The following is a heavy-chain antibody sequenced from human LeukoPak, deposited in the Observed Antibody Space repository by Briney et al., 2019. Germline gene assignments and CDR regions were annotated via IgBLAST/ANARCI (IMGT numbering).Heavy chain of an antibody. D-gene: IGHD5-12*01. CDR2: IYYTGGT. CDR1: GGSITSNTFY. V-gene: IGHV4-39*07. Sequence: MASETLSLTCTVSGGSITSNTFYWAWIRQPPGKPLDWLGTIYYTGGTYSNPSLKSRVTISVDTSKNQFSLKLSSVTAADTAVYYCARDVVATNWFDPWGQGTLVTVSS. J-gene: IGHJ5*02. CDR3: ARDVVATNWFDP.